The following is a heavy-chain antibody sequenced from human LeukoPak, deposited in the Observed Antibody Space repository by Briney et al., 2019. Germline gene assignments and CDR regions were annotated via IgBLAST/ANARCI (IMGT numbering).Heavy chain of an antibody. CDR2: IYHSGSA. J-gene: IGHJ5*02. D-gene: IGHD2-2*01. Sequence: SETLSLTCAVSGYSISSGYQWAWIRQSPGKGLEWLGRIYHSGSAHYNPSLKSRVTISVETSKNQFSLKMYSVTAADTAVYYCARDPRWLTPDCTSTSCYENYFDPWGQGTLVTVSS. V-gene: IGHV4-38-2*02. CDR1: GYSISSGYQ. CDR3: ARDPRWLTPDCTSTSCYENYFDP.